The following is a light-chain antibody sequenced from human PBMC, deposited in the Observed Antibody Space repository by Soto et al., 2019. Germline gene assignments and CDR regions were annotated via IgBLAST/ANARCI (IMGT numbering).Light chain of an antibody. CDR3: QQLNGSPWT. CDR2: GAC. V-gene: IGKV1-9*01. J-gene: IGKJ1*01. Sequence: IQLTQSPSSLSASVGDRVTITCRASPAIASFLAWYQQKPRTAPKLLIYGACTLHSRVPSRFSGTRSGTDYTLTIGRLQPEEFATYYCQQLNGSPWTFGQGTKVASK. CDR1: PAIASF.